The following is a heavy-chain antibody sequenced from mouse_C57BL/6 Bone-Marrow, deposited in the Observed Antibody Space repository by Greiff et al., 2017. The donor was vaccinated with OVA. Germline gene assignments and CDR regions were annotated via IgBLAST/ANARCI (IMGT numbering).Heavy chain of an antibody. Sequence: VQLQQSGPELVKPGASVKIPCKASGYTFTDYNMDWVKQSHGKSLEWIGDINPNNGGTIYNQKFKGKATLTVDKSSSTAYMELRSLTSEDTAVYYGARIHYGYGAGPYFDYWGQGTTLTVSS. D-gene: IGHD2-2*01. J-gene: IGHJ2*01. CDR1: GYTFTDYN. V-gene: IGHV1-18*01. CDR2: INPNNGGT. CDR3: ARIHYGYGAGPYFDY.